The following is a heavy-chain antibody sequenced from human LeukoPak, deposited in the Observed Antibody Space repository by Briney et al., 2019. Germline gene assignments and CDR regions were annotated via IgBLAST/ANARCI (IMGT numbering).Heavy chain of an antibody. V-gene: IGHV3-23*01. CDR2: ISGSGGST. D-gene: IGHD3-3*01. CDR3: AKDNDFWSGYYSY. CDR1: GFTFSSYA. Sequence: PGGSLRLSSAASGFTFSSYAMSWVRQAPGKGLEWVSAISGSGGSTYYADSVKGRFTISRDNSKNTLYLQMNSLRAEDTAVYYCAKDNDFWSGYYSYRGQGTLVTVSS. J-gene: IGHJ4*02.